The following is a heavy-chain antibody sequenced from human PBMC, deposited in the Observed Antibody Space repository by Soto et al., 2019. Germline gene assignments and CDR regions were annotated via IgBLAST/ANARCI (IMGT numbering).Heavy chain of an antibody. CDR1: GGTFSNYA. CDR3: AARVSIAAAGTIGWFDP. Sequence: SVKVSCKASGGTFSNYAISWVRQAPGQGLEWMGGIIPIFGTANYAQKFQGRVTITADESTSTAYMELSSLRSEDTAVYYCAARVSIAAAGTIGWFDPWGQGTLVTVSS. D-gene: IGHD6-13*01. V-gene: IGHV1-69*13. CDR2: IIPIFGTA. J-gene: IGHJ5*02.